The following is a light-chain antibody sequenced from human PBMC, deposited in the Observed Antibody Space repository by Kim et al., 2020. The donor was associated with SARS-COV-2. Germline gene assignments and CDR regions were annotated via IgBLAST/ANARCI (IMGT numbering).Light chain of an antibody. Sequence: SVSPGQTASITCSGDKLADKYACWYQQKPGQSPVLVIYQDSKRPSGIPELFSGSNSGNTATLTISGTQAMDEADYYCQAWDSSTAVFGTGTKVTVL. J-gene: IGLJ1*01. V-gene: IGLV3-1*01. CDR1: KLADKY. CDR2: QDS. CDR3: QAWDSSTAV.